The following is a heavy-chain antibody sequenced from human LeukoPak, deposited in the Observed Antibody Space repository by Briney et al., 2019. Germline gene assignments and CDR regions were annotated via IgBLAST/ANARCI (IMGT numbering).Heavy chain of an antibody. CDR1: GGSISSGGYY. CDR3: ARLAVSRHPRKYMVAAAGNVDY. CDR2: IYHSGST. J-gene: IGHJ4*02. V-gene: IGHV4-30-2*01. Sequence: SQTLSLTCTVSGGSISSGGYYWSWIRQPPGKGLEWIGYIYHSGSTNYNPSLKSRVIISVDTSKNQFSLKLSSVTAADTAVYYCARLAVSRHPRKYMVAAAGNVDYWGQGTLVTVSS. D-gene: IGHD6-13*01.